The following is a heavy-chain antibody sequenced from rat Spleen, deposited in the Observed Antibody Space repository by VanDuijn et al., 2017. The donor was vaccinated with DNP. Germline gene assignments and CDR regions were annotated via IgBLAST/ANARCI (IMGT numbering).Heavy chain of an antibody. D-gene: IGHD1-6*01. J-gene: IGHJ4*01. V-gene: IGHV3-1*01. CDR1: GYSITSNY. CDR2: ISYSGST. Sequence: EVQLQESGSGLVKPSQSLSLTCSVTGYSITSNYWGWIRKFPGNKMEYIGHISYSGSTNYNPSLRSRISITRDTSKNHFFLHLNSVTTEDTATYYCAREYTTDYYYAMDAWGQGTSVTVSS. CDR3: AREYTTDYYYAMDA.